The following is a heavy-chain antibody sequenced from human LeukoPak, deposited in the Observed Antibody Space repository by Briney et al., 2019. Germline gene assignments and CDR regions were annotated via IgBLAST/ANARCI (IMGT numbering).Heavy chain of an antibody. CDR1: GHTLTVHY. D-gene: IGHD3-10*01. V-gene: IGHV1-8*01. Sequence: ASVKVSCKASGHTLTVHYIHWVRQGPGRGLEWLGWITLHSGDTHYAQKFQGRVTMTRNTSISTAYMELSSLRSEDTAVYYCAGGLTMVRGVFITWGQGTLVTVSS. J-gene: IGHJ4*02. CDR2: ITLHSGDT. CDR3: AGGLTMVRGVFIT.